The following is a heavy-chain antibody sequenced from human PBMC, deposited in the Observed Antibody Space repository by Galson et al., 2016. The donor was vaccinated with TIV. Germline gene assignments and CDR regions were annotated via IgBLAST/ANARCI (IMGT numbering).Heavy chain of an antibody. J-gene: IGHJ4*02. CDR3: VRAPGYSGYNYGYFDS. CDR1: GYSFTSNW. D-gene: IGHD5-12*01. CDR2: MYPADSDI. V-gene: IGHV5-51*03. Sequence: QSGAEVKKPGESLKISCKLSGYSFTSNWIGWVRQMPGKGLEWIGIMYPADSDITYSPSFQGQVTISADKSIRTAYLQWSSLRASDSAIYYCVRAPGYSGYNYGYFDSWGQGTLVTVSS.